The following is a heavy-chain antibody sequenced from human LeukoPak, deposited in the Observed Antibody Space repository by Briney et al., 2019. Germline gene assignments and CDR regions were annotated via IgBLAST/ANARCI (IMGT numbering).Heavy chain of an antibody. V-gene: IGHV4-39*07. Sequence: PSETLSLTCAVSGGSISSTSHYWGWIRQPPGKGLEWIGSIYHSGSTYYNPSLKSRVTISVDTSKNQFSLKLSSVTAADTAVYYCARDSASSGYYYRLEADYWGQGTLVTVSS. J-gene: IGHJ4*02. CDR1: GGSISSTSHY. D-gene: IGHD3-22*01. CDR2: IYHSGST. CDR3: ARDSASSGYYYRLEADY.